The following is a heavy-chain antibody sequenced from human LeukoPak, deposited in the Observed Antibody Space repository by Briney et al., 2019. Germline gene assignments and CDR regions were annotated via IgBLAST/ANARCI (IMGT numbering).Heavy chain of an antibody. J-gene: IGHJ4*02. CDR3: TTVPPTGYCSSTSCYTVDY. V-gene: IGHV3-33*01. D-gene: IGHD2-2*02. CDR1: GFTFSRSA. Sequence: GGSLRLSCAASGFTFSRSAMHWVRQAPGKGLEWVAVIWFDGSNKNYAESVKGRFTISRDDSKNTLYLQMNSLKTEDTAVYYCTTVPPTGYCSSTSCYTVDYWGQGTLVTVSS. CDR2: IWFDGSNK.